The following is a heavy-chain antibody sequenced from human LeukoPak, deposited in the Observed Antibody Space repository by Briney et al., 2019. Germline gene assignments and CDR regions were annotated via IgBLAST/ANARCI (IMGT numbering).Heavy chain of an antibody. CDR2: MYYSGST. CDR3: ARRLYSSGWYYDY. V-gene: IGHV4-59*08. CDR1: GGSINNYY. Sequence: PSETLSLTCTVSGGSINNYYWSWLRQPPGKGLEWIGYMYYSGSTNYNPSLKSRVTISADTSKKQFSLKLSSVTAADTAVYYCARRLYSSGWYYDYWGQGTLVTVSS. D-gene: IGHD6-19*01. J-gene: IGHJ4*02.